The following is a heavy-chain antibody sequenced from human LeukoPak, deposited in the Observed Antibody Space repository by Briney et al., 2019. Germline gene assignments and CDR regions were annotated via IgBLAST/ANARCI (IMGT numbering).Heavy chain of an antibody. Sequence: GGSLRLSCAASGFTVSSSDMSWVRQAPGKGLEWVSSISSSSSYIYYADSVKGRFTISRDNAKNSLYLQMNSLRAEDTAVYYCARGLVTMVRGALPHYYYYGMDVWGQGTTVTVSS. J-gene: IGHJ6*02. CDR2: ISSSSSYI. V-gene: IGHV3-21*01. CDR3: ARGLVTMVRGALPHYYYYGMDV. CDR1: GFTVSSSD. D-gene: IGHD3-10*01.